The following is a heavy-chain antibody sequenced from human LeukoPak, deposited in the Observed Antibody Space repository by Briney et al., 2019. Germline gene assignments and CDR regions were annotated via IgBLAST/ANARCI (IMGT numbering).Heavy chain of an antibody. Sequence: GGSLRLSCAASGFAFSTYGMHWVRQAPGKGLEWVAFIRHVGSNEYYADSVKGRFTISRDNSKNTLYLQMNSLRAEDTAVYYCAEEPSIAAAGKGEDYYYYYGMDVWGQGTTVTVSS. V-gene: IGHV3-30*02. CDR3: AEEPSIAAAGKGEDYYYYYGMDV. CDR2: IRHVGSNE. CDR1: GFAFSTYG. J-gene: IGHJ6*02. D-gene: IGHD6-13*01.